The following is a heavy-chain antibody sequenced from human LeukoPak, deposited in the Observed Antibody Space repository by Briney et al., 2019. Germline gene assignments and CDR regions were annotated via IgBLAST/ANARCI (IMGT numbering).Heavy chain of an antibody. CDR1: GGSISSSY. Sequence: PSETLSLTCTVSGGSISSSYWSWIRQHPGKGLEWIGYIYYSGSTYYNPSLKSRVTISVDTSKNQFSLKLSSVTAADTAVYYCARDNVALSYFDYWGQGTLVTVSS. CDR2: IYYSGST. J-gene: IGHJ4*02. D-gene: IGHD2-15*01. CDR3: ARDNVALSYFDY. V-gene: IGHV4-59*06.